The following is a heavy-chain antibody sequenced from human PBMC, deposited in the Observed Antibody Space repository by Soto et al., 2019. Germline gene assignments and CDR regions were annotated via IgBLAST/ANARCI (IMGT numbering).Heavy chain of an antibody. CDR1: GFTFTNAW. CDR3: AAGLGRVDTES. V-gene: IGHV3-15*01. Sequence: GGSLRLSCAGSGFTFTNAWMTWVRQAPGKGLEWIGRIKSKPSGGTTDYNAPVKGRFTISRDDSRNTVYMQMNSLKTEDTGVYYGAAGLGRVDTESWGQGILVTVSS. J-gene: IGHJ5*02. CDR2: IKSKPSGGTT. D-gene: IGHD3-3*01.